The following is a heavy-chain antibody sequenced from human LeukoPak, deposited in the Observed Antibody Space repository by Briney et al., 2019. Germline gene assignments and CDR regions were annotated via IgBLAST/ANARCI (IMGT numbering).Heavy chain of an antibody. CDR3: ARQGGLWFGEKYYYYGMDV. CDR2: IYYSGST. J-gene: IGHJ6*02. D-gene: IGHD3-10*01. Sequence: PSETLSLTCTVSGGSISSYYWSWIRQPPGKGLEWIGYIYYSGSTNYNPSLKSRVTISVDTSKNQFSLKLSSVTAADTAVYYCARQGGLWFGEKYYYYGMDVWGQGTTVTVSS. CDR1: GGSISSYY. V-gene: IGHV4-59*08.